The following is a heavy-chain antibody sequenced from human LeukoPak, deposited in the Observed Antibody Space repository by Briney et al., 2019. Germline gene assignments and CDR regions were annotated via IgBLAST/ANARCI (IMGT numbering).Heavy chain of an antibody. V-gene: IGHV1-8*01. CDR2: MNPNSGNT. Sequence: ASVKVSCKASGYTFTSYDINWVRQATGQGLEWMGWMNPNSGNTGYAQKFQGRVTMTRNTSISTAYMELSSLRSEGTAVYYCARDSSGHLNAYYYYYYMDVWGKGTTVTISS. CDR1: GYTFTSYD. J-gene: IGHJ6*03. D-gene: IGHD3-22*01. CDR3: ARDSSGHLNAYYYYYYMDV.